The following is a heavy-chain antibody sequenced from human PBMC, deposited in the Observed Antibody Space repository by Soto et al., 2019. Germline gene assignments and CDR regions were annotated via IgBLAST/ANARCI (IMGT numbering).Heavy chain of an antibody. CDR1: GCTFSSYA. D-gene: IGHD5-12*01. Sequence: GGFLRLSCAASGCTFSSYAMSWVRQAPGKGLEWVSVISGSGGSTHYADSVKGRSTISRDNSKNTLYVQMNSLRAEDTAVYYCARDKVASYYYYGMDVWGQGTTVTVSS. CDR3: ARDKVASYYYYGMDV. CDR2: ISGSGGST. V-gene: IGHV3-23*01. J-gene: IGHJ6*02.